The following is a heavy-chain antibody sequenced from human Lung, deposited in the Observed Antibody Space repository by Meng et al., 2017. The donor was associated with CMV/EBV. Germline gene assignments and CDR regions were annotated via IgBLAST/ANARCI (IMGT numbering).Heavy chain of an antibody. CDR1: GGSFSGYY. J-gene: IGHJ4*02. CDR2: INHSGSI. Sequence: SXTLSLTCAVYGGSFSGYYWSWIRQPPGKGLEWIGEINHSGSINYNPSLKSRVTISVDTSKDQFSLKLNSVTAADTAVYYCARAPIINDFWSGQVSNYFDNWGQGXLVTVSS. V-gene: IGHV4-34*01. D-gene: IGHD3-3*01. CDR3: ARAPIINDFWSGQVSNYFDN.